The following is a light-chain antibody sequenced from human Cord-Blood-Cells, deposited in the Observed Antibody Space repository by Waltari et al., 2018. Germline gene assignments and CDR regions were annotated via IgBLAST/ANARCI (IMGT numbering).Light chain of an antibody. J-gene: IGLJ1*01. V-gene: IGLV2-8*01. CDR1: SSDVGGYNY. CDR3: SSYAGSNNFYV. Sequence: QSALTQPPSASGSPGQSVTISCTGTSSDVGGYNYVSWYQQHPGKAPKLMIYEVSKRPSGFPDRFSGSKSGNTASLTVSGLQAEDEADYYGSSYAGSNNFYVFGTGTKVTVL. CDR2: EVS.